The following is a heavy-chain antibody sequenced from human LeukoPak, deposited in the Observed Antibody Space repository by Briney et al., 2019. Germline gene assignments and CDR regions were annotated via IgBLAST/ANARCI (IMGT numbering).Heavy chain of an antibody. CDR1: GGSFSGYY. V-gene: IGHV4-34*01. CDR3: ARRQLWVSFQR. Sequence: SETLSLTCAVYGGSFSGYYWSWIRQPPGKGLEWIGEINHSGSTNYNPSLKSRVTISVDTSKNQFSLKLSSVTAADTAVYYCARRQLWVSFQRWGQGTLVTVSS. J-gene: IGHJ1*01. D-gene: IGHD5-18*01. CDR2: INHSGST.